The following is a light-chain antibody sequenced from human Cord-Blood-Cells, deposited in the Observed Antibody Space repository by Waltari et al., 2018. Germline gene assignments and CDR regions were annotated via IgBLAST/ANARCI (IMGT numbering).Light chain of an antibody. J-gene: IGKJ1*01. Sequence: DIQMTQSPSTLSASVGDRVTITCRSSQSISSWLAWYQQKPGKDPKLLIYDASTLESGVPSRFSGSGSGTEFTLTISSLQHDDFATYYCQQYNSYWTFGQGTKVEIK. V-gene: IGKV1-5*01. CDR2: DAS. CDR3: QQYNSYWT. CDR1: QSISSW.